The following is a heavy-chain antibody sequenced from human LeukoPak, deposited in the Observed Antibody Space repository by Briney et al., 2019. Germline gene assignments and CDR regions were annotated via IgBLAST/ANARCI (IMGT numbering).Heavy chain of an antibody. V-gene: IGHV1-2*02. CDR3: AVISSMVREPDP. Sequence: ASVKVTCKASGYTFTGYYMHWVRQAPGQGLEWMGWINPNSGGTNYAQKFQGRVTMTRDTSISTAYMELSRLRSDDTAVYYCAVISSMVREPDPWGQGTLVTVSS. D-gene: IGHD3-10*01. J-gene: IGHJ5*02. CDR1: GYTFTGYY. CDR2: INPNSGGT.